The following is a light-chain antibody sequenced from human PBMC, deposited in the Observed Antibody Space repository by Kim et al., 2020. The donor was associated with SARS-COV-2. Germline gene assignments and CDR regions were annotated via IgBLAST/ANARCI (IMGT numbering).Light chain of an antibody. CDR2: SVC. V-gene: IGKV3-20*01. J-gene: IGKJ1*01. Sequence: LSPEQRSTLACRAGESIAARHLGCYQQSPGQAPRLLIYSVCKRATGIPDRFGGSGSRTDFTLTITRLEPEDFAVDFCQQYNSSPTFGQGTKVDIK. CDR1: ESIAARH. CDR3: QQYNSSPT.